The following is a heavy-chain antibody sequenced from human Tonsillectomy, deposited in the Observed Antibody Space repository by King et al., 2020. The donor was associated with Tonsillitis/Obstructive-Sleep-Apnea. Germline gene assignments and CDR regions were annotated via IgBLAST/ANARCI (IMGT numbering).Heavy chain of an antibody. CDR1: GFTFSNAW. CDR3: TADSGSDPSYYYYYMDV. CDR2: IKSKTDGGTT. D-gene: IGHD1-26*01. Sequence: VQLVESGGGLVKPGGSLRLSCAASGFTFSNAWMIWVRQAPGKGLEWVGRIKSKTDGGTTDYAAPVKGRFTIPREDSKNTLYLQMNSLKTEDTAGYYCTADSGSDPSYYYYYMDVWGKGTTVTVSS. V-gene: IGHV3-15*01. J-gene: IGHJ6*03.